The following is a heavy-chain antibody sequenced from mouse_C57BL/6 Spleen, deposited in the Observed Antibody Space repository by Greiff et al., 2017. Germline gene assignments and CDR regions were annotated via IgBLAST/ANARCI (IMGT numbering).Heavy chain of an antibody. CDR2: ISSGSSTI. J-gene: IGHJ4*01. D-gene: IGHD1-1*01. CDR1: GFTFSDYG. V-gene: IGHV5-17*01. CDR3: ARPLYYYGSSSYARDY. Sequence: EVHLVESGGGLVKPGGSLKLSCAASGFTFSDYGMHWVRQAPEKGLEWVAYISSGSSTIYYADTVKGRFTISRDNAKNTLFLQMTSLRSEDTAMYYCARPLYYYGSSSYARDYWGQGTSVTVSS.